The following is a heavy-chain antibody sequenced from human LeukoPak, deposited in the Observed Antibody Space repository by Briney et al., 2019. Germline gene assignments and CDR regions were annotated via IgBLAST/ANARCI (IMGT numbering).Heavy chain of an antibody. CDR3: ARDGYGDYGFDY. D-gene: IGHD4-17*01. CDR1: GFTFEDYG. V-gene: IGHV3-20*04. CDR2: INWNGGST. Sequence: GGSLRLSCAASGFTFEDYGMSWVRQAPGKGLEWVSGINWNGGSTGYADSVKGRFTISRDNAKNSLYLQMNSLRAEDTAVYYCARDGYGDYGFDYWGQGTLVTVSS. J-gene: IGHJ4*02.